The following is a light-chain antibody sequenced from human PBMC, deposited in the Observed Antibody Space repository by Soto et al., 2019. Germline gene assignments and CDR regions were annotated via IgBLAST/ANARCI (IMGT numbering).Light chain of an antibody. CDR3: AAWDDSRNGDV. CDR1: SSNIGTNA. J-gene: IGLJ1*01. CDR2: NNN. V-gene: IGLV1-44*01. Sequence: QSVLTQPPSASGTPGQRVTISCSGGSSNIGTNAVNWYQQLPGTAPKLLIYNNNQRPSGVPDRFSCSKSGTSASLAISGRQSDDEAAYYCAAWDDSRNGDVFGTGTKLTVL.